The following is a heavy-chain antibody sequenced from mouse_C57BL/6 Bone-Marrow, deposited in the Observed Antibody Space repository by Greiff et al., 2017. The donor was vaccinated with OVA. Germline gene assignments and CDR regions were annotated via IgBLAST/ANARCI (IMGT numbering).Heavy chain of an antibody. J-gene: IGHJ4*01. CDR1: GFNTKDYY. CDR2: IDPEDGDT. CDR3: TTDGVPGMDY. V-gene: IGHV14-1*01. Sequence: VQLQQSGAELVRPGASVKLSCTASGFNTKDYYMHWVKQRPEQGLEWIGRIDPEDGDTESAPKFQGKATMTADTSSNTAYLQLSSLTSEDTAVYYCTTDGVPGMDYWGQGTSVTVSA.